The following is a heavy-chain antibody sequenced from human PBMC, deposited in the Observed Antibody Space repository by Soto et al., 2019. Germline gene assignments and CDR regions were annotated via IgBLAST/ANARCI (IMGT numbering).Heavy chain of an antibody. V-gene: IGHV3-30*18. CDR1: GFTFSSYD. Sequence: QVQLVESGGGVVQPGRSLRLSCAASGFTFSSYDMHWVRQAPGKGLEWVAVISYDGSNKYYADSVKGRFTISRDNSKXTLYLQMNSLRAEDTAVYYCAKDGPYDTTLGAFDIWGQGTMVTVSS. CDR2: ISYDGSNK. CDR3: AKDGPYDTTLGAFDI. D-gene: IGHD3-22*01. J-gene: IGHJ3*02.